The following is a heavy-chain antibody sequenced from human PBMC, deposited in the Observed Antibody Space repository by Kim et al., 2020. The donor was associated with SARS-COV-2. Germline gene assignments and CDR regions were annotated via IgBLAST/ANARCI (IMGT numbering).Heavy chain of an antibody. V-gene: IGHV1-18*01. D-gene: IGHD3-10*01. CDR3: ASGYGSGSYPYER. Sequence: YAQKLQGRVTMTTDTSTSTAYMELRSLRSDDTAVYYCASGYGSGSYPYERWGQGTLVTVSS. J-gene: IGHJ4*02.